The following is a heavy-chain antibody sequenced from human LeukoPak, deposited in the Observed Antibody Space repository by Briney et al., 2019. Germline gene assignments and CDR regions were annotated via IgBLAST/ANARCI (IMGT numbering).Heavy chain of an antibody. CDR2: INHSGST. Sequence: PSETLSLTCAVYGGSFSGYYWSWIRQPPGKGLEWIGEINHSGSTNYNPSLKSRVTISVDASKNQFSLKLSSVTAADTAVYYCARGARRITIFGVVIEFDYWGQGTLVTVSS. V-gene: IGHV4-34*01. J-gene: IGHJ4*02. CDR3: ARGARRITIFGVVIEFDY. D-gene: IGHD3-3*01. CDR1: GGSFSGYY.